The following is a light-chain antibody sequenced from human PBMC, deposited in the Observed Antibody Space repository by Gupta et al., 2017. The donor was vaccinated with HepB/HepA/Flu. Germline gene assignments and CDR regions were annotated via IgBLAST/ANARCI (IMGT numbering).Light chain of an antibody. Sequence: SYVLTQPPSVSVAPGKTASINCGGDDIGSKSVHWYQQEPGQAPILVVYDDTARPSGIPERFSGSNSGNTATLTISRVEAGDEADYHCQVWDRTTDRVVFGGGTKLTVL. CDR3: QVWDRTTDRVV. CDR2: DDT. CDR1: DIGSKS. V-gene: IGLV3-21*03. J-gene: IGLJ2*01.